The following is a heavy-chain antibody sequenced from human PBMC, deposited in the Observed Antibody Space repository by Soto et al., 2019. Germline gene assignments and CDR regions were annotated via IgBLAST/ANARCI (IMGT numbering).Heavy chain of an antibody. D-gene: IGHD2-2*01. V-gene: IGHV1-18*01. CDR2: ISAYNGNT. J-gene: IGHJ4*02. CDR1: GYSFTSYG. Sequence: ASVKVSCKASGYSFTSYGITWVRQAPGQGLEWMGWISAYNGNTNYAQNLQDRVTLTTDTSTYTAYMELRSLQSDDTAVYYCARDARAILGYCSSTSCTHFDYWGQGTLVTVSS. CDR3: ARDARAILGYCSSTSCTHFDY.